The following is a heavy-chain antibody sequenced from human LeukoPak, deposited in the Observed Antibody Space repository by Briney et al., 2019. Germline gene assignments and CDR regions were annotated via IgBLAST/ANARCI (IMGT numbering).Heavy chain of an antibody. J-gene: IGHJ4*02. CDR2: ISNEGSNK. V-gene: IGHV3-30-3*01. CDR3: ATPLPSSRSATSPPTFDY. D-gene: IGHD2-15*01. CDR1: GFTFSSYA. Sequence: GGSLRLSCAASGFTFSSYAMHWVRQAPGKGLEWVAVISNEGSNKYYADSVEGGFTISRDNSKTPLSLQTTTLRAEDTAVYYCATPLPSSRSATSPPTFDYWGQGTLVTVSS.